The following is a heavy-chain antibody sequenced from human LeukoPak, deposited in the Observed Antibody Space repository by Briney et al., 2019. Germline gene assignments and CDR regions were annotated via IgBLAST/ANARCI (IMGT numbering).Heavy chain of an antibody. CDR1: GFTFSSYS. CDR2: ISFSSSYI. Sequence: PGGSLRLSCAASGFTFSSYSLNWVRQAPGKGLEWVSSISFSSSYIYYADSVKGRFTISRDNAKNSLYLQMNSLRAEDTAVYYCARDRFAFDIWGLGTMVTVSS. J-gene: IGHJ3*02. V-gene: IGHV3-21*01. CDR3: ARDRFAFDI.